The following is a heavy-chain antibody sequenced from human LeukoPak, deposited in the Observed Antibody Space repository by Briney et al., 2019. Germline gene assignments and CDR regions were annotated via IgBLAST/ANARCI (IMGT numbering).Heavy chain of an antibody. D-gene: IGHD6-6*01. CDR2: INPNSGGT. Sequence: ASVKVSCKASGYTFTGYYMHWVRQAPGQGLEWMGWINPNSGGTNYAQKFQGRVTMTRDTSISTAYMELSSLRSEDTAVYYCAGQYSSSFVHNYWGQGTLVTVSS. V-gene: IGHV1-2*02. CDR3: AGQYSSSFVHNY. J-gene: IGHJ4*02. CDR1: GYTFTGYY.